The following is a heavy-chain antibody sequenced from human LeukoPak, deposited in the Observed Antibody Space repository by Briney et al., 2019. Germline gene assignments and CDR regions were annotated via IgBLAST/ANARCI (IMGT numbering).Heavy chain of an antibody. CDR1: GFTFGDYA. J-gene: IGHJ4*02. CDR3: SRGYCSGGSCYFDFDY. V-gene: IGHV3-49*03. Sequence: GGSLRLSCTASGFTFGDYAMSWLRQAPGKGLEWVGFIGSKAYGGTTEYAASVKGRFTISRDDSKSIAYLQMNSLKTEDTGVYYCSRGYCSGGSCYFDFDYWGQGTLVTVSS. D-gene: IGHD2-15*01. CDR2: IGSKAYGGTT.